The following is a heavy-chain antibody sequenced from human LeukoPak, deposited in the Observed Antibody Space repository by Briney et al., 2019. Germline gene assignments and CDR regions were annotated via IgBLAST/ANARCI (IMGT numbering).Heavy chain of an antibody. D-gene: IGHD5-18*01. Sequence: PGASLRLSCSASGFTFGSYGMHWVRQAPGEGLEYVSAITSTGASTYYADSVKGRFTISRDNSKNTLYLQMSSLRPDDTALYYCVKGERYSYSPPSDDWGQGALVSVSS. V-gene: IGHV3-64D*06. CDR1: GFTFGSYG. J-gene: IGHJ4*02. CDR2: ITSTGAST. CDR3: VKGERYSYSPPSDD.